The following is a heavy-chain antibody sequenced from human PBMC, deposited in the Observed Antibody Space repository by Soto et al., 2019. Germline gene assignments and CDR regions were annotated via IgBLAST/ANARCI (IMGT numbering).Heavy chain of an antibody. D-gene: IGHD6-6*01. CDR1: GGTFSSYA. V-gene: IGHV1-69*01. J-gene: IGHJ5*02. Sequence: QVQLVQSGAEVKKPGSSVKVSCKASGGTFSSYAISWVRQAPGQGLEWMGGIIPIFGTANYAQEFQGRVTITADESTSTGYMELSSLRSEDTGVYYCATGPPYSSSSAWFDPWGPGTLVTVS. CDR3: ATGPPYSSSSAWFDP. CDR2: IIPIFGTA.